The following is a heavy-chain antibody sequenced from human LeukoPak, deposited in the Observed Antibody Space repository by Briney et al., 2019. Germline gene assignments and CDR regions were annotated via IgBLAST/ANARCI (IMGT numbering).Heavy chain of an antibody. CDR2: IYYSGST. J-gene: IGHJ3*02. CDR3: ARDPVYDFWSGYSKFDASDI. CDR1: GGSFSSGSYY. Sequence: SETLSLTCTVSGGSFSSGSYYWSWIRQPPGKGLEWIGYIYYSGSTNYNPSLKSRVTISVDTSKNQFSLKLSSVTAADTAVYYCARDPVYDFWSGYSKFDASDIWGQGTMVTVSS. D-gene: IGHD3-3*01. V-gene: IGHV4-61*01.